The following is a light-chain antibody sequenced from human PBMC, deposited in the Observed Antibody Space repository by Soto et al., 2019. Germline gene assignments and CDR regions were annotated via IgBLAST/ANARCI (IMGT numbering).Light chain of an antibody. Sequence: DIVMTQSPDSLAVSLGERATINCKSSQSVLYSSNNKNYLAWYQQKPGQSPKLLIYWASTRESGVPDRFSGSGSGTGFTLTISSLQAEDVAVYYCQQYYRTPLTFGGGTKVEIK. CDR2: WAS. V-gene: IGKV4-1*01. J-gene: IGKJ4*01. CDR1: QSVLYSSNNKNY. CDR3: QQYYRTPLT.